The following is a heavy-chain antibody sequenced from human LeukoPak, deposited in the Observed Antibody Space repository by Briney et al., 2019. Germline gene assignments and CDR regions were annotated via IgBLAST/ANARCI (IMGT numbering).Heavy chain of an antibody. CDR3: KVGPMFEY. Sequence: GGSLRLSCAASGFTFSHAWMSWVRQAPVKGLEWVGRIKSKTDGGTADYAAPVKGRFTISRDDSKNTLYLQMNSLKTEDTAVYYCKVGPMFEYWGQGTLVTVSS. CDR2: IKSKTDGGTA. D-gene: IGHD1-26*01. J-gene: IGHJ4*02. CDR1: GFTFSHAW. V-gene: IGHV3-15*01.